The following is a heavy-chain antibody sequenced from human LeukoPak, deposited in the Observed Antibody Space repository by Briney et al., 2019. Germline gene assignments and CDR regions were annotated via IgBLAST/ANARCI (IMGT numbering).Heavy chain of an antibody. CDR3: ARDHSSPGGLGW. Sequence: GASVKVSCKASGYTFTSYGINWVRQAPGQGLEWTGWISAHNGHTNYAQKLQGRVTMTRDTSTSTAYMELSSLRSDDTAVYYCARDHSSPGGLGWWGQGTLVTVSS. CDR1: GYTFTSYG. V-gene: IGHV1-18*01. J-gene: IGHJ4*02. CDR2: ISAHNGHT. D-gene: IGHD6-19*01.